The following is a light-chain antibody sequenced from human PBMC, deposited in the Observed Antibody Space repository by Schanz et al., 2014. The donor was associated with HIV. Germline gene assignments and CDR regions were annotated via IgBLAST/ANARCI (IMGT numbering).Light chain of an antibody. CDR2: TDG. CDR1: NSNIGATSH. V-gene: IGLV1-51*02. Sequence: QSVLTQPPSVSAAPGQGVTISCTGSNSNIGATSHVHWYQQLPGTAPKFLISTDGGRPSGVPDRFSVSKSGTSATLGITGLQTGDEADYYCGSWDSSLKAVVFGGGTKLTVL. CDR3: GSWDSSLKAVV. J-gene: IGLJ2*01.